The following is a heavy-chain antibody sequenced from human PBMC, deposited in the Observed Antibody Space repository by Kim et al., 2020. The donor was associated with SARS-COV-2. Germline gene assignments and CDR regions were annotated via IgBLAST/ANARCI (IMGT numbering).Heavy chain of an antibody. Sequence: GGSLRLSCAASGFTFSSYSMNWVRQAPGKGLEWVSSISSSSSYIYYADSVKGRFTISRDNAKNSLYLQMNSLRAEDTAVYYCARNSWLSQQKNWFDPWGQGTLVTVSS. V-gene: IGHV3-21*01. CDR1: GFTFSSYS. CDR2: ISSSSSYI. J-gene: IGHJ5*02. D-gene: IGHD5-12*01. CDR3: ARNSWLSQQKNWFDP.